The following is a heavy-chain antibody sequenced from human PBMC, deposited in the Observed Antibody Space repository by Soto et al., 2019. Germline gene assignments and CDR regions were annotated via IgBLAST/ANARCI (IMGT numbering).Heavy chain of an antibody. D-gene: IGHD3-16*01. Sequence: LSLTCAVSGDSVSNDNYYWSWIRQPPGKGLEWIGYIYYSGTTNYNSYLKSRLSLSVDMSKNQFSLKLASVTAADTAVYFCARSQRGRTAFTFDYWGQGALVTVS. CDR3: ARSQRGRTAFTFDY. CDR1: GDSVSNDNYY. V-gene: IGHV4-61*01. CDR2: IYYSGTT. J-gene: IGHJ4*02.